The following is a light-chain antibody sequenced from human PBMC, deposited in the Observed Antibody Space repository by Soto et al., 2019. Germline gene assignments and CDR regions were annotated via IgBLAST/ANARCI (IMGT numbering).Light chain of an antibody. CDR2: AAS. Sequence: DIHLTQSPSFLSASVGDRVTITCRASQGISSYLAWYQQKPGKAPKLLIYAASTLQSGVPSRFSGSGSGTEFTLTISSLQPEDFATYYCQQLNSYLTFGGGTKVEIK. CDR1: QGISSY. CDR3: QQLNSYLT. V-gene: IGKV1-9*01. J-gene: IGKJ4*01.